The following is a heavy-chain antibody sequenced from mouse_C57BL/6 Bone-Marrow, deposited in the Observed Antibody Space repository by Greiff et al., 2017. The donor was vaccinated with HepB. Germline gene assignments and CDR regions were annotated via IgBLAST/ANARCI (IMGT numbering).Heavy chain of an antibody. CDR2: ISYSGST. V-gene: IGHV3-1*01. J-gene: IGHJ1*03. Sequence: EVQPQQSGPGMVKPSQSLSLTCTVTGYSITSGYDWHWIRHFPGNKLEWMGYISYSGSTNYNPSLKSRISITHDTSKNHFFLKLNSVTTEDTATYYCARHGSSYWYFDVWGTGTTVTVSS. CDR1: GYSITSGYD. D-gene: IGHD1-1*01. CDR3: ARHGSSYWYFDV.